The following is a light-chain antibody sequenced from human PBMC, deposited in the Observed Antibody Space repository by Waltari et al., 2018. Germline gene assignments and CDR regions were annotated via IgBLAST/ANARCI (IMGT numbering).Light chain of an antibody. Sequence: EIVLTQSPAILSLSPGERATPACRASQSVASYLAWYQQKPGQAPRLLIYDASNRASGIPARFSGSGSGTDFTLTISSLEPEDFAVYYCQQRIGWPPWTFGQGTKVEI. CDR1: QSVASY. V-gene: IGKV3-11*01. J-gene: IGKJ1*01. CDR2: DAS. CDR3: QQRIGWPPWT.